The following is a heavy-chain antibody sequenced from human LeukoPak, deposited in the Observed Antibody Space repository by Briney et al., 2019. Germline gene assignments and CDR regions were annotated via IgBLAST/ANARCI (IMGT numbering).Heavy chain of an antibody. CDR2: INPNSGGA. CDR3: ARGGIAARPFDY. V-gene: IGHV1-2*02. J-gene: IGHJ4*02. Sequence: GASVKVSCKASGYTFTDYYVHWVRRAPGQGLEWMGWINPNSGGADYAQKFQVRVTVTRDTSISTAYMELTSLRSDDTAVYYCARGGIAARPFDYWGQGTLVTVSS. D-gene: IGHD6-6*01. CDR1: GYTFTDYY.